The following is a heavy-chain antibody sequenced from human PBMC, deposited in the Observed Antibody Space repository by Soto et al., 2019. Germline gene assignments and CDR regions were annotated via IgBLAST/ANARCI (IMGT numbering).Heavy chain of an antibody. Sequence: PGGSLRLSCAASGFTFSSYAMHLVRQAPGKGLEWVAVISYDGSNKYYADSVKGRFTISRDNSKNTLYLQMNSLRAEDTAVYYCARANLWSGYPSSYYFDYWGQGTLVTVSS. V-gene: IGHV3-30-3*01. CDR3: ARANLWSGYPSSYYFDY. CDR1: GFTFSSYA. J-gene: IGHJ4*02. D-gene: IGHD3-3*01. CDR2: ISYDGSNK.